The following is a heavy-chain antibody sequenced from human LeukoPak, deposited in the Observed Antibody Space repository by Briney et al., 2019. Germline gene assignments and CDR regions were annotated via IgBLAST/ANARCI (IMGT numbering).Heavy chain of an antibody. CDR2: IYHSGGT. CDR3: FTRAVDY. D-gene: IGHD3-10*01. Sequence: SETLSLTCAVSGYSISSGRYWGCIRQPPGKGLEWIGSIYHSGGTYYNPSLKSRVTISVDTSKNQFSLKMKSVTAADTAVYAGFTRAVDYCSQGTLVSVSS. V-gene: IGHV4-38-2*01. J-gene: IGHJ4*02. CDR1: GYSISSGRY.